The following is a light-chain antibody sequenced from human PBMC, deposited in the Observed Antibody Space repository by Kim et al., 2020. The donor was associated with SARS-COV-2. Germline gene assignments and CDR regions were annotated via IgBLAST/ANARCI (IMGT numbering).Light chain of an antibody. Sequence: SYELTQPPSVSVSPGQTASITCSGDKLGDKYACWYQQKPGQSPVLVIYQDSKRPSGIPERFSGSNSGNTANLTISGTQAMDEADYYCQAWDSSTRVFGGGTQLTVL. V-gene: IGLV3-1*01. CDR1: KLGDKY. CDR2: QDS. CDR3: QAWDSSTRV. J-gene: IGLJ3*02.